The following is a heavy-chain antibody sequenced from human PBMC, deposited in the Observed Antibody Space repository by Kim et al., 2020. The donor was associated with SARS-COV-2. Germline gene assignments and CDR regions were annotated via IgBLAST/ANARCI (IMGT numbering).Heavy chain of an antibody. D-gene: IGHD6-13*01. V-gene: IGHV5-10-1*01. Sequence: GESLKISCKGSEYTFTSYWITWVRQMPGKGLEWMGRIDPVDSQTYYSPSFQGHVTISVDKSISTAYVQWSSLEASDTAMYYCARHTGQQPNNWFDHWGQGTLVTVSS. J-gene: IGHJ5*02. CDR3: ARHTGQQPNNWFDH. CDR1: EYTFTSYW. CDR2: IDPVDSQT.